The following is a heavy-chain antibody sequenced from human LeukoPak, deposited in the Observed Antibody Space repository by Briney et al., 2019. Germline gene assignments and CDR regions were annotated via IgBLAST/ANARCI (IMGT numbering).Heavy chain of an antibody. D-gene: IGHD4-17*01. V-gene: IGHV1-69*05. CDR2: IMPLFGTA. J-gene: IGHJ5*02. Sequence: SVKVSCKTSGGTFNNSAISWVRQAPGQGLEWLGGIMPLFGTAGYAQKFQGRVTMTRDTSISTAYMELSRLRSDDTAVYYCARVRLPLVWFDPWGQGTLVTVSS. CDR3: ARVRLPLVWFDP. CDR1: GGTFNNSA.